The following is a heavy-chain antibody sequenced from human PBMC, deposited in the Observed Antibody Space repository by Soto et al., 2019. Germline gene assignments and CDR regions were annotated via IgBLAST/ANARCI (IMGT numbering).Heavy chain of an antibody. D-gene: IGHD2-15*01. CDR3: ARGWAWWLGDY. Sequence: QVQLQQWGAGLLKPSETLSLTCAVYGGSFSGYYWSWIRQPPGKGREWIGEINHSGSTNYNPSLKSRVTISVDTSKNQFSLKLSSVTAADTAVYYCARGWAWWLGDYWGQGTLVTVSS. CDR2: INHSGST. CDR1: GGSFSGYY. J-gene: IGHJ4*02. V-gene: IGHV4-34*01.